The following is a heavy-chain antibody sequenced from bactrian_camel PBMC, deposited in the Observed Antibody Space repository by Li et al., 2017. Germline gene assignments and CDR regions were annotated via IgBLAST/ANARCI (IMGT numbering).Heavy chain of an antibody. D-gene: IGHD3*01. V-gene: IGHV3S42*01. J-gene: IGHJ6*01. Sequence: DVQLVESGGGSVQAGGSLRLSCEASRPQPQDTASLYTFDSACMGWFRQAPGKGLEWVSRIHRAGGSPTYADSVKGRFTISRDKAKNTLYLEMNSLKPEDTATYYCAAAFEDPERKCFRPEDVAVGTTDTPWTFAYWGQGTQVTVS. CDR2: IHRAGGSP. CDR1: RPQPQDTASLYTFDSAC. CDR3: AAAFEDPERKCFRPEDVAVGTTDTPWTFAY.